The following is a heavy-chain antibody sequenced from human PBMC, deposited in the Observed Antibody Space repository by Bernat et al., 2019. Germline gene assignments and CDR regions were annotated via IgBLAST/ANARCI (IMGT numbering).Heavy chain of an antibody. V-gene: IGHV3-48*03. CDR1: GFTFSSYE. D-gene: IGHD6-19*01. CDR3: ARDAAVAGSAEFDY. Sequence: EVQLVESGGGLVQPGGSLRLSCAASGFTFSSYEMNWVRQAPGKGLEWVSYISSSGSTIYYADSVKGRFTISRDNAKNSLYLQMNSLRAEDTAVYDWARDAAVAGSAEFDYWGQGTLVTVSS. J-gene: IGHJ4*02. CDR2: ISSSGSTI.